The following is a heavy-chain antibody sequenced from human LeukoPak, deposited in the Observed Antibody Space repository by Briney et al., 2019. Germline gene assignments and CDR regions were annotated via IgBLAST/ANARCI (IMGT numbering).Heavy chain of an antibody. Sequence: PSETLSLTCIVSGGSISSYYWSWIRQPAGKGLEWIGRIYTSGSTNYNPSLRSRVTMSVDTSKNQFSLKLSSVTAADTAVYYCARVDHYYDSSGSLVDAFDIWGQGTMVTVSS. CDR1: GGSISSYY. J-gene: IGHJ3*02. CDR3: ARVDHYYDSSGSLVDAFDI. CDR2: IYTSGST. V-gene: IGHV4-4*07. D-gene: IGHD3-22*01.